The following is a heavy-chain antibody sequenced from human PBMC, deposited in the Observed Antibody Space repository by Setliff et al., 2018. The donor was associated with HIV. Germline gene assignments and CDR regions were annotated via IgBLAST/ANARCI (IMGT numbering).Heavy chain of an antibody. CDR3: AKGRRGYDSRLFYYHHGMDV. D-gene: IGHD5-12*01. Sequence: SETLSLTCVMDGGSLRDYYWSWIRQSPGKGLEWIGESNQSGSGNYNPSLKSRVTISVDTSRNEFSLNMGSVTAADTAVYYCAKGRRGYDSRLFYYHHGMDVWGQGTTVTVSS. J-gene: IGHJ6*02. CDR2: SNQSGSG. CDR1: GGSLRDYY. V-gene: IGHV4-34*01.